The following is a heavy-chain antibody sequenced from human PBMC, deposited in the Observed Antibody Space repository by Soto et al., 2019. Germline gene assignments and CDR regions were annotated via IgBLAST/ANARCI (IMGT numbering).Heavy chain of an antibody. CDR3: AKATATGGGAFDI. J-gene: IGHJ3*02. CDR2: ILVGGST. V-gene: IGHV3-23*01. Sequence: VGSLRLSCAASGFTCRSYDMSWVRQAPGKGLEWVSTILVGGSTHYPDSVKGRFTISRDNSKNTVVLQMNSLTAGDTAVYYCAKATATGGGAFDICGQGTMVTVSS. CDR1: GFTCRSYD. D-gene: IGHD2-8*02.